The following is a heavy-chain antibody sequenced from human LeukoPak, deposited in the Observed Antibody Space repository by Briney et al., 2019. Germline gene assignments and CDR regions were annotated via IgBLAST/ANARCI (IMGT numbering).Heavy chain of an antibody. D-gene: IGHD6-19*01. CDR2: ISGGGGST. Sequence: GSLRLSCAASGFSFSSYAMSWVRQSPGKGLEWVSAISGGGGSTHYADSVKGRFTISRDNSKNTLYLQMNSLRADDTAVYYCARHGYSSGSLAWFDPWGQGTQVTVSS. V-gene: IGHV3-23*01. CDR3: ARHGYSSGSLAWFDP. CDR1: GFSFSSYA. J-gene: IGHJ5*02.